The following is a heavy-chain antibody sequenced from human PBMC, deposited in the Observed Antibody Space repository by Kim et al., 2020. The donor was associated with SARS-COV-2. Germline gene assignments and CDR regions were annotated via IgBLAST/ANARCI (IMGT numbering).Heavy chain of an antibody. V-gene: IGHV3-30*18. CDR2: ISFDGSHK. CDR3: AKDATPYSSNWYGGASNWFDP. Sequence: GGSLRLSCAASGFTFSNYGVHWVRQAPGKGLKWVAVISFDGSHKYYADSVKGRFIISRDNSKKTLYLQMNSLRAEDTAVYYCAKDATPYSSNWYGGASNWFDPWGQGTLVTVSS. J-gene: IGHJ5*02. D-gene: IGHD6-13*01. CDR1: GFTFSNYG.